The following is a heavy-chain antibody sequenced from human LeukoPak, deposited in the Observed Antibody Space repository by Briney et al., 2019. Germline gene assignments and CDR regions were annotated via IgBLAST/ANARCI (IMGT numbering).Heavy chain of an antibody. J-gene: IGHJ4*02. CDR1: GFTFSGYW. Sequence: GGSLRLSCAASGFTFSGYWMSWVRQAPGKGLEWVSRINSDESITTYADSVKGRFTISRDNAKNTLYLQMNSLRAEDTAVYYCARGLVPGFLDYWGQGTPVTVSS. V-gene: IGHV3-74*01. D-gene: IGHD4-11*01. CDR3: ARGLVPGFLDY. CDR2: INSDESIT.